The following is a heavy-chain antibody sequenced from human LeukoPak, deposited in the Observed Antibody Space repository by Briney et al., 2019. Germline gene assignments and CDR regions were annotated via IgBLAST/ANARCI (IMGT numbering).Heavy chain of an antibody. CDR3: ARGVITFGGVIVNYYYYYMDV. Sequence: ASVKVSCKASGYTFTSYDINWVRQATGQGLEWMGWMNPNSGNTGYAQKFQGRVTMTRNTSISTAYMELSSLRSEDTAVYYCARGVITFGGVIVNYYYYYMDVRGKGTTVTVSS. D-gene: IGHD3-16*02. CDR2: MNPNSGNT. CDR1: GYTFTSYD. V-gene: IGHV1-8*01. J-gene: IGHJ6*03.